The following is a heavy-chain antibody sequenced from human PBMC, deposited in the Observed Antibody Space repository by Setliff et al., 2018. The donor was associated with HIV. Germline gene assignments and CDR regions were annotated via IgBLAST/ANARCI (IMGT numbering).Heavy chain of an antibody. CDR3: ATVLMGYTSGWHMFDP. J-gene: IGHJ5*02. D-gene: IGHD6-19*01. V-gene: IGHV4-59*01. CDR2: IYYSGNT. CDR1: GGSISSYY. Sequence: SETLSLTCTVSGGSISSYYWSWIRQPPGKGLEWIGYIYYSGNTNYNPSLKSRVTIAVDTSKNQFSLRLNSVTAADTAVYYCATVLMGYTSGWHMFDPWGQGTLVTVSS.